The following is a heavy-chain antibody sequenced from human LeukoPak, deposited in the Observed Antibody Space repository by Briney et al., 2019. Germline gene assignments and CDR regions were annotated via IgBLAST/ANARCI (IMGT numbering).Heavy chain of an antibody. V-gene: IGHV1-2*02. CDR1: GYTFTGYY. Sequence: GASVKVSCKASGYTFTGYYMHWVRQAPGQGLEWMGWINPNSGGTNYAQKFQGRVTMTRDTSISTAYMELSRLRSDDTAVYYCARLTMVRGVATDYWGQGTLVTVSS. D-gene: IGHD3-10*01. J-gene: IGHJ4*02. CDR2: INPNSGGT. CDR3: ARLTMVRGVATDY.